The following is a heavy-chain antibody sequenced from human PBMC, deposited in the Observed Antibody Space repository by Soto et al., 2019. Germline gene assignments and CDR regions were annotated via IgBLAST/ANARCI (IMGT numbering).Heavy chain of an antibody. D-gene: IGHD5-12*01. Sequence: QVQLVGSGGGVVQPGSSLRLSCAASGFKFSDFAMLWVRQAPGKGLEWVAVITKVGFDKFYVDSVKGRFSISRDDSHSTVFLQMNSLRPEDTGVYYCARDLGGYAHAWDKSNYWGQGTLVNVSS. J-gene: IGHJ4*02. CDR3: ARDLGGYAHAWDKSNY. V-gene: IGHV3-30*04. CDR2: ITKVGFDK. CDR1: GFKFSDFA.